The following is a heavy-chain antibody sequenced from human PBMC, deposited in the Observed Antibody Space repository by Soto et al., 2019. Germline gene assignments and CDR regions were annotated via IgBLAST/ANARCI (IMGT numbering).Heavy chain of an antibody. V-gene: IGHV3-23*01. J-gene: IGHJ3*02. CDR3: AKDRGIEGSSVRAFDI. D-gene: IGHD1-26*01. CDR2: ISGSAGTT. Sequence: PGGSLRLSCAASGFTFSSHGMNWVRQAPGKGLEWVSFISGSAGTTYYADSVKGRFTISGDNSKNTRYLQMNSLRAEDAAVYYCAKDRGIEGSSVRAFDIWGQGTMVTVSS. CDR1: GFTFSSHG.